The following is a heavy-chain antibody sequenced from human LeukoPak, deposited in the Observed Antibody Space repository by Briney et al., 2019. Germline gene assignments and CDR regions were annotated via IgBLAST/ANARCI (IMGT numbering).Heavy chain of an antibody. V-gene: IGHV3-11*04. Sequence: GGSLRLSCAASGFTFSDYCMSWLRQAPGKGLECVSYISSSGNTTYHADSVKGRFTISRDNAKNSLYLQMSSLRAEDTAVYYCARDGGSSWYFDYWGQGTLVTVSS. CDR2: ISSSGNTT. CDR3: ARDGGSSWYFDY. D-gene: IGHD6-13*01. J-gene: IGHJ4*02. CDR1: GFTFSDYC.